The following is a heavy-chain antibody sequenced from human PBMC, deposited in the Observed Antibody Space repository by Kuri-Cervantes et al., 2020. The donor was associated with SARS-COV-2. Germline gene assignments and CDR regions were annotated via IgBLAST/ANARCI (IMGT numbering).Heavy chain of an antibody. J-gene: IGHJ4*02. CDR1: GHTLTNYW. CDR2: IYPGDSGT. Sequence: KVSCKASGHTLTNYWIGWVRQMPGKGLEWVGIIYPGDSGTKYSPSFQGQVTISADKSITTAYLQWSSLKASDTAIYYCASRGTTVPAGNYWGQGTLVTVSS. CDR3: ASRGTTVPAGNY. D-gene: IGHD4-17*01. V-gene: IGHV5-51*01.